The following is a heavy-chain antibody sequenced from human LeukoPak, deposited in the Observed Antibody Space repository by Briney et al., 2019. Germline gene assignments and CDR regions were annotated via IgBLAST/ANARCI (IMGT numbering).Heavy chain of an antibody. CDR1: GFTFSSYA. D-gene: IGHD1-26*01. V-gene: IGHV3-23*01. CDR3: AKEVGAATGSGYDY. CDR2: ISGSGGST. J-gene: IGHJ4*02. Sequence: GGSLRLSCAASGFTFSSYAMSWVRQSPGKGLAWVSAISGSGGSTYYADSVKGRFTFSRDNSKNTLYLQMNSLRAEDTAVYYCAKEVGAATGSGYDYWGQGTLVTVSS.